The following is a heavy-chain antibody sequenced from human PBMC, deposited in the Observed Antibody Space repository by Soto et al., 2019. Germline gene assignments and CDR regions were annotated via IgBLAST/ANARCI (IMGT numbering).Heavy chain of an antibody. J-gene: IGHJ4*02. CDR2: ITAGNGNT. V-gene: IGHV1-3*01. CDR1: GDILTSYT. Sequence: SVKVSCXASGDILTSYTMHWVRQAPGQRLEWMGRITAGNGNTKYSQKFQGRLTITRDTSASTVYMELNNLRSEDTAVYYCARPLYGDNVDYWGQGTLVTVSS. CDR3: ARPLYGDNVDY. D-gene: IGHD4-17*01.